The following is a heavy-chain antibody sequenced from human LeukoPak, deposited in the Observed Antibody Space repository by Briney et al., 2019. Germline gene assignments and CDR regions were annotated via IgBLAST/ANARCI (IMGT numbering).Heavy chain of an antibody. CDR1: GFTFSSYG. V-gene: IGHV3-7*01. J-gene: IGHJ4*02. Sequence: PGGSLRLSCAASGFTFSSYGMSWVRQAPGMGLAWVATIKQDGSEEYYVDSVKGRFTISRDNTKNSLYLQMNSLRAEDTAMYYCAKPYYYSSGSLKWGQGTLATVSS. D-gene: IGHD3-10*01. CDR3: AKPYYYSSGSLK. CDR2: IKQDGSEE.